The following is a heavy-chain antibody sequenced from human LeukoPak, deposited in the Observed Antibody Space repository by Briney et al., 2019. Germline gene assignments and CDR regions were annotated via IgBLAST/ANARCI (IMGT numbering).Heavy chain of an antibody. CDR2: IYTSGST. CDR1: GGSISSYY. Sequence: PSEILSLTCTVSGGSISSYYWSWIRQPAGKGLEWIGRIYTSGSTNYNPSLKSRVTMSVDTSKNQFSLKLSSVTAADTAVYYCARDGDILTGYSLDYWGQGTLVTVSS. V-gene: IGHV4-4*07. J-gene: IGHJ4*02. D-gene: IGHD3-9*01. CDR3: ARDGDILTGYSLDY.